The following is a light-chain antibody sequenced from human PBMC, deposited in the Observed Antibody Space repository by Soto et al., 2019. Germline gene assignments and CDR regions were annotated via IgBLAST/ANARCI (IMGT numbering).Light chain of an antibody. CDR1: QSISSY. J-gene: IGKJ4*01. CDR3: QQRSKWLT. CDR2: DAS. Sequence: EIVMTQSPATLSVSPGERATLSCRASQSISSYLAWYQQKPGQAPRLLIYDASNRATGIPARFSGSGSGTDFTLTISSLEPEDFAVYYCQQRSKWLTFGGGTKVDI. V-gene: IGKV3-11*01.